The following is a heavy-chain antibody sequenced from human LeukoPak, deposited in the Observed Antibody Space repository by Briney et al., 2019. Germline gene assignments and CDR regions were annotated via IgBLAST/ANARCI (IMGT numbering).Heavy chain of an antibody. CDR1: GFTFSSYW. V-gene: IGHV3-7*01. CDR3: ARDDSGPDY. Sequence: GGSLRLSCAASGFTFSSYWMSWVRQAPGKGLEWVANMNQDGSEKYYVDSVKGRFTISRDNAENSLYLQMNSLRAEDTAVYYCARDDSGPDYWGQGTLVTVS. J-gene: IGHJ4*02. CDR2: MNQDGSEK. D-gene: IGHD6-19*01.